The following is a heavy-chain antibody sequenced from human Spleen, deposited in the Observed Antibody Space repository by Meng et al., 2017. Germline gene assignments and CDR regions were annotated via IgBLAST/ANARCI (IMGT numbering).Heavy chain of an antibody. V-gene: IGHV7-4-1*02. CDR1: GYTFTNYA. J-gene: IGHJ4*02. Sequence: ASVKVSCKASGYTFTNYALNWVRQAPGQGLEWMGWINTNTGTPTYAQAFTGRFVFSLDTSVSTAYLQISSLKDEDTAVYYCARYSSSGDSLFDYWGQGTLVTVSS. CDR2: INTNTGTP. CDR3: ARYSSSGDSLFDY. D-gene: IGHD4-17*01.